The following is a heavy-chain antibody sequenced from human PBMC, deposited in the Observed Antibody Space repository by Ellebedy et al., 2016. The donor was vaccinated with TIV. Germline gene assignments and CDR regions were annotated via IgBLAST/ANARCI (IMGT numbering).Heavy chain of an antibody. CDR3: AAKNVHNSGFLGDAFDV. CDR1: GYRFSDYW. Sequence: GESLKISCKGSGYRFSDYWIGWVRQLPGKGLEWMGKIFPRDSETIYSPSFQGQVTISADQSVTTAHLQWNSLRASDTAMYYCAAKNVHNSGFLGDAFDVWGQGTFVTVSS. CDR2: IFPRDSET. D-gene: IGHD6-19*01. J-gene: IGHJ3*01. V-gene: IGHV5-51*01.